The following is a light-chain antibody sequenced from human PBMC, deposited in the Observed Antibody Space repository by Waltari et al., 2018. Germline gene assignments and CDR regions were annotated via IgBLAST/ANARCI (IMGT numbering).Light chain of an antibody. CDR1: QSVRSY. CDR2: DAS. Sequence: EIVLTQSQATLSLSPGERASLSCRASQSVRSYLAWYQQKPGQARRLLIYDASNRATVIPARFSGSGSGTDFTLTISRLEPEDFAVYYCQQRSNWPLTFGGGTKVEIK. J-gene: IGKJ4*01. CDR3: QQRSNWPLT. V-gene: IGKV3-11*01.